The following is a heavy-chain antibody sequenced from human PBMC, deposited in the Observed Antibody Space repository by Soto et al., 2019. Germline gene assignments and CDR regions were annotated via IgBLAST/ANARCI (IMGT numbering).Heavy chain of an antibody. D-gene: IGHD2-15*01. V-gene: IGHV1-69*02. CDR3: AHECSGGSCAPFNFDY. CDR1: GGTLNSYT. J-gene: IGHJ4*02. Sequence: QVQLVQSGAEVKKPGASVRVSCKASGGTLNSYTISWVRQAPGQGLEWMGRIISVIVIVNYARGFQGRVTFTADKSTGTNYMDLNGLRSEDTAVYYWAHECSGGSCAPFNFDYWGPGNQGTVSS. CDR2: IISVIVIV.